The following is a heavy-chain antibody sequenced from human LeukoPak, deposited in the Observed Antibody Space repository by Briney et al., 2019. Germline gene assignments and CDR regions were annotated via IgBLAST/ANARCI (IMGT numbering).Heavy chain of an antibody. CDR1: GYTFTGFY. CDR3: ARLSLACGGDCYYFDY. J-gene: IGHJ4*02. CDR2: INPNTGGT. D-gene: IGHD2-21*02. Sequence: ASVKVSCKASGYTFTGFYLHWVRQAPAQGLEWMGWINPNTGGTHYAQQFQGRATMTSDTSISTTYMEMSRVRSDDTAVYYYARLSLACGGDCYYFDYWGQGTLVTVSS. V-gene: IGHV1-2*02.